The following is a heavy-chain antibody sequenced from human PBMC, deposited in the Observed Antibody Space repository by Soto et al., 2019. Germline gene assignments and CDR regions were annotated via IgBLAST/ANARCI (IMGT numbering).Heavy chain of an antibody. D-gene: IGHD6-13*01. CDR3: ARFTAGAYGMDA. CDR2: INVGNGNT. J-gene: IGHJ6*02. Sequence: QVQLVQSGAEVKKPGASVKVSCKASGYTFTSYTMHWVRQAPGQSLEWMGWINVGNGNTKYSQKLQGRVTITRDTAVSTAYMELRSLRPEDTAGDYCARFTAGAYGMDARRQRTTVTVSS. CDR1: GYTFTSYT. V-gene: IGHV1-3*01.